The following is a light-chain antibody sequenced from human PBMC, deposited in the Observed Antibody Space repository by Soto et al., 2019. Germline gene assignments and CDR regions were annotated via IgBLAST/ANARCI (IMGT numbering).Light chain of an antibody. Sequence: DIQMTQSPSTLSASVGDRVTITCRASQSISSWLAWYQQKPGKAPKLLIYKASSLESGVPSRFSGSGSGTEFTLTISSLQPDGFATYYCQQYNSPPYTFGQGTKLEIK. CDR3: QQYNSPPYT. J-gene: IGKJ2*01. CDR2: KAS. CDR1: QSISSW. V-gene: IGKV1-5*03.